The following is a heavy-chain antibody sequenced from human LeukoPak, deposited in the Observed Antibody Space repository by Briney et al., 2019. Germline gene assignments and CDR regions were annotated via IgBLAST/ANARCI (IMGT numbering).Heavy chain of an antibody. Sequence: GASVKVSCKASGYTFTSYDINWVRQATRQGLGWMGWMNPNSGNTGYAQKFQGRVTMTRNTSISTAYMELSSLRSEDTAVYYCARMHRGYCSSTSCYYYYGMDVWGQGTTVTVSS. CDR1: GYTFTSYD. J-gene: IGHJ6*02. CDR3: ARMHRGYCSSTSCYYYYGMDV. CDR2: MNPNSGNT. D-gene: IGHD2-2*03. V-gene: IGHV1-8*01.